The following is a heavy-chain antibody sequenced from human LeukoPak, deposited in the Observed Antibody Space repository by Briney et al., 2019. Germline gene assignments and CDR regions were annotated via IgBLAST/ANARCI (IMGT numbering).Heavy chain of an antibody. J-gene: IGHJ4*02. CDR1: GFTFSSYA. D-gene: IGHD2-21*02. Sequence: PGGSLRLSCAASGFTFSSYAMHWVRQAPGKGLEWVAGISYDGSNKYYADSVKGRFTISRDNSKNTLYLQMNSLRAEDTAVYYCARAYCGGDCYSGYFDYWGQGTLVTVSS. CDR2: ISYDGSNK. V-gene: IGHV3-30*04. CDR3: ARAYCGGDCYSGYFDY.